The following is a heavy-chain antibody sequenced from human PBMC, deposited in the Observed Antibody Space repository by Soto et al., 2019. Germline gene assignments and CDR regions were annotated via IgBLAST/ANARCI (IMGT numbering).Heavy chain of an antibody. CDR1: GFPFSNYE. J-gene: IGHJ4*02. CDR3: VRDVHLDY. V-gene: IGHV3-48*03. D-gene: IGHD1-1*01. CDR2: ISSGGTNK. Sequence: GGSLRLSCTASGFPFSNYEMNWVRQAPGKGLEWVSYISSGGTNKFYADSLQGRVSVSRDNHKNSLILEMDRLTVEDTAIYYCVRDVHLDYWGLGSLVTVSS.